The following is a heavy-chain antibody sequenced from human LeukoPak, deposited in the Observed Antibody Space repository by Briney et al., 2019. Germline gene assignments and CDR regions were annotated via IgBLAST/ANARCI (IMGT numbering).Heavy chain of an antibody. CDR3: ARGFCSSTSCYRGGERSWFDP. CDR2: IIPIFGTA. CDR1: GGTFSSYA. V-gene: IGHV1-69*05. J-gene: IGHJ5*02. Sequence: SVKVSCKASGGTFSSYAISWVRQAPGQGLEWMGGIIPIFGTANYAQKFRGRVTITTDESTSTAYMELSSLRSEDTAVYYCARGFCSSTSCYRGGERSWFDPWGQGTLVTVSS. D-gene: IGHD2-2*02.